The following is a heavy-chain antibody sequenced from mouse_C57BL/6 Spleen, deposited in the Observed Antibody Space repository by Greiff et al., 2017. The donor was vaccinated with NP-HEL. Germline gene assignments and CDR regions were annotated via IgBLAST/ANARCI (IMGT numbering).Heavy chain of an antibody. D-gene: IGHD2-3*01. Sequence: LQESGAELVRPGASVTLSCKASGYTFTDYEMHWVKQTPVHGLEWIGAIDPETGGTAYNQKFKGKAILTADKSSSTAYMELRSLTSEDSAVYYCARWLLLDYWGQGTTLTVSS. V-gene: IGHV1-15*01. CDR3: ARWLLLDY. CDR2: IDPETGGT. CDR1: GYTFTDYE. J-gene: IGHJ2*01.